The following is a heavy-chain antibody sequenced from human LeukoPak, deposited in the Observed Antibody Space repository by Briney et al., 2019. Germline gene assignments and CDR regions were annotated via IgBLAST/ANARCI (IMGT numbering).Heavy chain of an antibody. D-gene: IGHD2-2*01. CDR1: GYTFTSYD. V-gene: IGHV1-8*01. CDR2: MNPNSGNT. CDR3: ARAGSIVVVPAAISDWFDP. Sequence: GASVKVSCKASGYTFTSYDIDWVRQATGQGLEWMGWMNPNSGNTGYARKFQGRVTMTRNTSISTAYMELSSLRSEDTAVYYCARAGSIVVVPAAISDWFDPWGQGTLVTVSS. J-gene: IGHJ5*02.